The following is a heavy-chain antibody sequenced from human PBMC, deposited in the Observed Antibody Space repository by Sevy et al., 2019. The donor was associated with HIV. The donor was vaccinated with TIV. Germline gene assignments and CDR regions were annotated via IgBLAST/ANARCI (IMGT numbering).Heavy chain of an antibody. CDR3: AKLGFYYDSSAYDYFDY. Sequence: GGSLRLSCAASGFTFSDYWMNWVRQAPGKGLEWVANIKQDGSEKYYVDSVKGRFTISRDNAKNSLYLQMNSLRVEDTAVYFRAKLGFYYDSSAYDYFDYWGQGTLVTVSS. CDR1: GFTFSDYW. CDR2: IKQDGSEK. D-gene: IGHD3-22*01. V-gene: IGHV3-7*01. J-gene: IGHJ4*02.